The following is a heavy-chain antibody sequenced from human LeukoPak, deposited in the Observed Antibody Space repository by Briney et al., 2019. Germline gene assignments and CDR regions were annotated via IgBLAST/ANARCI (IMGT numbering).Heavy chain of an antibody. CDR1: GGSISSYY. Sequence: SETLSLTCTVSGGSISSYYWSWIRQPPGKGLEWIGYSYYSGSNTYNPSLKTRVTISVDTSQNQFSLKLSSVTAADTAVYYCPSTSLNIVVVTARAFDIWGQGTMVTVSS. V-gene: IGHV4-59*01. J-gene: IGHJ3*02. CDR2: SYYSGSN. CDR3: PSTSLNIVVVTARAFDI. D-gene: IGHD2-21*02.